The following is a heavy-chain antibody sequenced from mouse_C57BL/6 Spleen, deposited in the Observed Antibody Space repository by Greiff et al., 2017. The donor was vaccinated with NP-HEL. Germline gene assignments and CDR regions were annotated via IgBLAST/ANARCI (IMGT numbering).Heavy chain of an antibody. CDR3: ARGDYDGGDY. D-gene: IGHD2-4*01. CDR2: IDPSDSET. CDR1: GYTFTSYW. Sequence: QVQLQQPGAELVRPGSSVKLSCKASGYTFTSYWMHWVKQRPIQGLEWIGNIDPSDSETHYNQKFKDKATLTVDKSSSTAYMQLSSLTSEDSAVYYCARGDYDGGDYWGQGTTLTVSS. J-gene: IGHJ2*01. V-gene: IGHV1-52*01.